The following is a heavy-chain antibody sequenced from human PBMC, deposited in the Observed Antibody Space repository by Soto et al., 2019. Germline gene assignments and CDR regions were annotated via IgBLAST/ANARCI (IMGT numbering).Heavy chain of an antibody. Sequence: GGSLRLSCAASGFTFSSYWMHWVRQVPGKGLVWVSRINSDGSSTSYADSVKGRFTISRDNAKNTLYLQMNSLRAEDTAVYYCASSAVAGRRGAYYFDYWGQGTLVTVSS. CDR2: INSDGSST. V-gene: IGHV3-74*01. CDR1: GFTFSSYW. D-gene: IGHD6-19*01. CDR3: ASSAVAGRRGAYYFDY. J-gene: IGHJ4*02.